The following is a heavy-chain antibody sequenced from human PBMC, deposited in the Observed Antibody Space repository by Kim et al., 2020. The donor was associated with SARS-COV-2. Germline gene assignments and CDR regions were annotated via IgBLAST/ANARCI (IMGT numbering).Heavy chain of an antibody. CDR1: GFTFSSYA. D-gene: IGHD1-20*01. CDR2: ISYDGSNK. J-gene: IGHJ6*02. Sequence: GGSLRLSCAASGFTFSSYAMHWVRQAPGKGLEWVAVISYDGSNKYYADSVKGRFTISRDNSKNTLYLQMNSLRAEDTAVYYCARDNTRIGYNWNDDRPTEQYYYYGMDVWGQGTTVTVSS. CDR3: ARDNTRIGYNWNDDRPTEQYYYYGMDV. V-gene: IGHV3-30*04.